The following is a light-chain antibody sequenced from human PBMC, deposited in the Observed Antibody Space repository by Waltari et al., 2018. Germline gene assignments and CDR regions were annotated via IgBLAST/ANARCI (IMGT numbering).Light chain of an antibody. V-gene: IGKV1-12*01. CDR3: QQANSFPLT. Sequence: DIQMTQSPSSVSASVGDRVLITCRASQDISTWLAWYQQRVGKAPKLLIYGASSLQSGVPSRFSGSRSGTDFTLTISSLQPEDFATYYCQQANSFPLTFGGGTKVDI. J-gene: IGKJ4*01. CDR1: QDISTW. CDR2: GAS.